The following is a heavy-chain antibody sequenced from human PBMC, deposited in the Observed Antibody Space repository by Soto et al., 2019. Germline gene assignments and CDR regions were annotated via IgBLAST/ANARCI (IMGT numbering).Heavy chain of an antibody. Sequence: QVQLQQWGAGLLKPSETLSLTCAVYGGSFSGYYWSWIRQPPGKGLEWIGEINHSGSTNYNPSLKSLVTISVDTSKSQCSLKRSSVTAAETAVYYCARGDRGDYGFDFDYWGQGTLVTVSS. J-gene: IGHJ4*02. CDR2: INHSGST. CDR1: GGSFSGYY. D-gene: IGHD2-21*02. V-gene: IGHV4-34*01. CDR3: ARGDRGDYGFDFDY.